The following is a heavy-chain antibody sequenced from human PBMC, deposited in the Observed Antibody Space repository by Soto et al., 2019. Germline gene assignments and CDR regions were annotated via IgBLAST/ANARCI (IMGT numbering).Heavy chain of an antibody. Sequence: QVQLVQSGAEVKKPGSSVKVSCKASGGTFSSYAISWVRQAPGQGLEWMGGIIPIFGTANYAQKFQGRVTITADESTSTAYMELSSLRSEDTAAYYCATKGYCSSTSCYTPRYFDYWGQGTLVTVSS. J-gene: IGHJ4*02. D-gene: IGHD2-2*02. CDR1: GGTFSSYA. V-gene: IGHV1-69*01. CDR2: IIPIFGTA. CDR3: ATKGYCSSTSCYTPRYFDY.